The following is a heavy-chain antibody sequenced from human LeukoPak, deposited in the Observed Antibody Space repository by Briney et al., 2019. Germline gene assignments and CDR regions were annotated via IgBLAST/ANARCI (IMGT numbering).Heavy chain of an antibody. CDR1: GYRFTSYW. V-gene: IGHV5-51*01. D-gene: IGHD3-9*01. J-gene: IGHJ4*02. CDR3: ARRNYDILTGYYNDYFDY. CDR2: IYPSDSDA. Sequence: GESLKISCKASGYRFTSYWIGWVRQMPGKGLEWVGIIYPSDSDARYSPSFQGQVTISADKSINTAYLQWSSLKASDTAMYYCARRNYDILTGYYNDYFDYWGQGALVTVSS.